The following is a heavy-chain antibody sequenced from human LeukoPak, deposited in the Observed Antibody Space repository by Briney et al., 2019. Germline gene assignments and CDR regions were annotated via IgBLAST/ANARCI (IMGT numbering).Heavy chain of an antibody. CDR3: SHYGSGSYATDY. Sequence: GGSLRLSCEASGFTFSDAWMSWVRQAPGKGLEWVGRIKSKSDGRTIDYAAPVKGRFTISRDDSKDTLYLQMNSLKTEDTAVYYCSHYGSGSYATDYWGQGTLVTVSS. D-gene: IGHD3-10*01. V-gene: IGHV3-15*01. CDR1: GFTFSDAW. J-gene: IGHJ4*02. CDR2: IKSKSDGRTI.